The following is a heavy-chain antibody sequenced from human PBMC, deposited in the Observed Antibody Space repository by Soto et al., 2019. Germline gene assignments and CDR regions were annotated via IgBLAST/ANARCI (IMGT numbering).Heavy chain of an antibody. CDR3: ARPDPAGCTNGVCYTRLTRDGEDVDI. CDR1: GFSISSRSYY. CDR2: IDYSVST. D-gene: IGHD2-8*01. Sequence: TLSLTCTISGFSISSRSYYWGWVRQPPGKGLEWNGSIDYSVSTYYTQSPKSRVNISVEKSKKQFSLKLSSVTAAHTAVYYCARPDPAGCTNGVCYTRLTRDGEDVDIWGKGPLV. J-gene: IGHJ3*02. V-gene: IGHV4-39*01.